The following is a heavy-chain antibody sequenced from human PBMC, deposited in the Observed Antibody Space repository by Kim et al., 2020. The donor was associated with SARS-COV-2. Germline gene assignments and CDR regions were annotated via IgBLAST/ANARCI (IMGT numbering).Heavy chain of an antibody. CDR1: GGSISSSSYY. J-gene: IGHJ4*02. Sequence: SETLSLTCTVSGGSISSSSYYWGWIRQPPGKGLEWIGSIYYSGSTYYNPSLKSRVTISVDTSKNQFSLKLSSVTAADTAVYCCARQGPRRTFPTTREFDYWGQGTLVTVSS. V-gene: IGHV4-39*01. CDR2: IYYSGST. D-gene: IGHD1-1*01. CDR3: ARQGPRRTFPTTREFDY.